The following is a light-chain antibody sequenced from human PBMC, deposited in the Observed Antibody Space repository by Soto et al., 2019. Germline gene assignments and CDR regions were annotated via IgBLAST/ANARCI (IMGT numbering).Light chain of an antibody. V-gene: IGLV2-14*01. Sequence: QSVLTQPAAMSGSPGQSITISCTGTTSDVGGHNSVSWFQQHPGKAPKLIIYQVSSRPSDISNRFSGSKSGNTASLTISGLQAEDEADYYCDSYSSDITPYVLGTGTKVTVL. CDR1: TSDVGGHNS. CDR3: DSYSSDITPYV. CDR2: QVS. J-gene: IGLJ1*01.